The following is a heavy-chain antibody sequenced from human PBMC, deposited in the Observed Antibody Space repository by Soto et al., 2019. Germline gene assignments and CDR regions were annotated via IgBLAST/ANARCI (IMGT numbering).Heavy chain of an antibody. D-gene: IGHD6-13*01. J-gene: IGHJ6*02. V-gene: IGHV1-46*01. CDR3: ARDRIAAARSLDYYYGMDV. CDR2: INPSGGST. CDR1: GYTFTSYY. Sequence: ASVKVSCEASGYTFTSYYMHWVRQAPGQGLEWMGIINPSGGSTSYAQKFQGRVTMTRDTSTSTVHMELSSLRSEDTAVYYCARDRIAAARSLDYYYGMDVWGQGTTVTVSS.